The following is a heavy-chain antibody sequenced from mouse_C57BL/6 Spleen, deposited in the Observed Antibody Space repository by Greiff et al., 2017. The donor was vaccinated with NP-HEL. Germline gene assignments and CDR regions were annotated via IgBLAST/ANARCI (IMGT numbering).Heavy chain of an antibody. V-gene: IGHV1-80*01. J-gene: IGHJ2*01. CDR2: IYPGDGDT. CDR1: GYVFSSYW. CDR3: ARSGDGYYLDY. D-gene: IGHD2-13*01. Sequence: QVQLQQSGAELVKPGASVKISCKASGYVFSSYWMNWVKQRPGKGLEWIGQIYPGDGDTNYNGKFKGKATLTADKSSSTAYMQLSSLTSEDSAVYFCARSGDGYYLDYWGQGTTLTVSS.